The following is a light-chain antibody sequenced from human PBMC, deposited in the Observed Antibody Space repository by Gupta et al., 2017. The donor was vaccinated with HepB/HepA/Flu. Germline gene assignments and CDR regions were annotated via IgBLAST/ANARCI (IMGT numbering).Light chain of an antibody. V-gene: IGKV3-11*01. CDR2: DAS. CDR1: QSVSSY. Sequence: DIVFTQSPATLSLSPGERATLSCRASQSVSSYLAWYQQKPGQAPRLLIYDASNRATGIPARFSGSGSGTDFTLTISSLEPEDFAVYYCQQRSNWPPFFGGGTKVEIK. J-gene: IGKJ4*01. CDR3: QQRSNWPPF.